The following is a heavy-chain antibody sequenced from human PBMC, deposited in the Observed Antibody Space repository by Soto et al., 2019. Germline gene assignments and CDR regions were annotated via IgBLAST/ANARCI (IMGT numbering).Heavy chain of an antibody. V-gene: IGHV3-23*01. D-gene: IGHD3-22*01. Sequence: VGSLRLSCAASGFTFTNYAMSWFRQAPGKGLEWVSAISGSGGSTYYADSVKGRFTISRDNSKNTLYLQMNSLRAEDTAVYYCAKWVRNMILVVIPDAFDIWGQGTMVTVSS. CDR3: AKWVRNMILVVIPDAFDI. CDR1: GFTFTNYA. CDR2: ISGSGGST. J-gene: IGHJ3*02.